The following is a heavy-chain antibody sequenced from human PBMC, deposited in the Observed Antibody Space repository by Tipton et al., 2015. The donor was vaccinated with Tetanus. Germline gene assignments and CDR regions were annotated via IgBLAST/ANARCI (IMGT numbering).Heavy chain of an antibody. CDR1: GGSISSSSYY. D-gene: IGHD3-3*01. V-gene: IGHV4-39*07. Sequence: TLSLTCTVSGGSISSSSYYWGWIRQPPGKGLEWIGSIYYSGSTYYNPSLKSRVTISVDTSKNQFSLNLNSVTAADTAVYYCASRGNHYDFWSGTTLEYAMDVWSQGTTVTVSS. CDR3: ASRGNHYDFWSGTTLEYAMDV. CDR2: IYYSGST. J-gene: IGHJ6*02.